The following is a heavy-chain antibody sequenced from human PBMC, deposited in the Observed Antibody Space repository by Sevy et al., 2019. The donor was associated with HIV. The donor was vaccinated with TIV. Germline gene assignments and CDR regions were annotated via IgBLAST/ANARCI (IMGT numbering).Heavy chain of an antibody. V-gene: IGHV3-30*04. CDR3: ARGGSGYDYRYYYGMDV. CDR1: GFTFSSYA. D-gene: IGHD5-12*01. CDR2: ISYVGSNK. Sequence: GGSLRLSCAASGFTFSSYAMHWVRQAPGKGLEWVSVISYVGSNKYYADSVKGRFTISRDNSKNTLYLQMNSLRAEDTAVYYCARGGSGYDYRYYYGMDVWGQGTTVTVSS. J-gene: IGHJ6*02.